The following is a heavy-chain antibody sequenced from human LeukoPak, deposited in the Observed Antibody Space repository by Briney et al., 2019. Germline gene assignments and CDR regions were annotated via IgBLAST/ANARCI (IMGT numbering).Heavy chain of an antibody. J-gene: IGHJ3*02. Sequence: GGSLRLSCAASGFTVSSNYMSWVRQAPGKGLEWVSVIYSGGSTYYADSVKGRFTISRDNSKNTLYLQMNSLRAEDTAVYYCATVCITGTTRAFDIWGQGTMVTVSS. V-gene: IGHV3-53*01. CDR1: GFTVSSNY. CDR3: ATVCITGTTRAFDI. D-gene: IGHD1-20*01. CDR2: IYSGGST.